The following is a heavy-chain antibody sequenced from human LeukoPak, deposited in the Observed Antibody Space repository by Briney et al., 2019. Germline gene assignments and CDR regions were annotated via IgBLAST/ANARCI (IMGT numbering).Heavy chain of an antibody. CDR1: GFTFSSYS. D-gene: IGHD6-13*01. J-gene: IGHJ4*02. Sequence: PGGSLRLSCAASGFTFSSYSMNWVRQAPGKGLEWVSSISSSSYIYYADSVKGRFTISRDNSKNTLYLQMNSLRAEDTAVYYCARGAAAGYYFDYWGQGTLVTVSS. CDR2: ISSSSYI. CDR3: ARGAAAGYYFDY. V-gene: IGHV3-21*01.